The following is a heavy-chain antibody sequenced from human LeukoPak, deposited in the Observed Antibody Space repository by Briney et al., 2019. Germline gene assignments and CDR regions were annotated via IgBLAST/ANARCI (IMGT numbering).Heavy chain of an antibody. CDR1: GFTFSSYS. V-gene: IGHV3-48*02. CDR2: ITSSSNVI. CDR3: ARALGTYYASGSYYYFDY. J-gene: IGHJ4*02. D-gene: IGHD3-10*01. Sequence: GGSPRLSCAASGFTFSSYSMNWVRQAPGKGLEWVSHITSSSNVIYYADSVKGRFTISRDNAQNSLFLQMNSLRDEDTAVYYCARALGTYYASGSYYYFDYWGQGTLVNVAS.